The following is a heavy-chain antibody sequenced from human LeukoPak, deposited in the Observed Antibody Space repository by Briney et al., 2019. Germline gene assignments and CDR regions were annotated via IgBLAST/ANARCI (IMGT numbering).Heavy chain of an antibody. CDR3: AKGGYSYDSSGHTPLDY. D-gene: IGHD3-22*01. CDR2: IRYDGSSK. Sequence: GGSLRLSCAASEFTFSSYGMHWVRQAPGKGLEWVAFIRYDGSSKYYTDSVKGRFTISRDNSKNTMYLQMNSLRAADTAVYYCAKGGYSYDSSGHTPLDYWGQGTLVTVSS. J-gene: IGHJ4*02. V-gene: IGHV3-30*02. CDR1: EFTFSSYG.